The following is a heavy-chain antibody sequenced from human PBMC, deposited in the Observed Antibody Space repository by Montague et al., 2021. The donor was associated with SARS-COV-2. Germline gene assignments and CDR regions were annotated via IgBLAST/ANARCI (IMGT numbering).Heavy chain of an antibody. CDR2: IYYSGST. CDR1: DGSISNYY. D-gene: IGHD2-21*01. Sequence: SETLSLTCTVSDGSISNYYWSWIRQPPGRGLEWIGYIYYSGSTDYSPSLKSRVTISLDTSKNQFSLKVTSVTAADTAVYYCARGGDYYNYGLDVWGPGTTVTVSS. J-gene: IGHJ6*02. CDR3: ARGGDYYNYGLDV. V-gene: IGHV4-59*01.